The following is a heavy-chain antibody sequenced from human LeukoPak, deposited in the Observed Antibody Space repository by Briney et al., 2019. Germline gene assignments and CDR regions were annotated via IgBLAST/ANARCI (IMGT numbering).Heavy chain of an antibody. CDR3: ARDFSSSSTVYCYYYMDV. CDR2: IYTSGST. D-gene: IGHD6-6*01. J-gene: IGHJ6*03. CDR1: GGSISSYY. V-gene: IGHV4-4*07. Sequence: PSETLSLTCTVSGGSISSYYWSWLRQPAGKGLEWIGRIYTSGSTNYNPSLKSRVTMSVDTSKNQFSLKLSSVTAADTAIYYCARDFSSSSTVYCYYYMDVWGKGTTVTVSS.